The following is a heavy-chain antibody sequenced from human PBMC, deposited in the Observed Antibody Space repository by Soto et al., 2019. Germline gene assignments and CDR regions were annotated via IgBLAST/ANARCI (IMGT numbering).Heavy chain of an antibody. V-gene: IGHV1-69*13. CDR3: ARDRGPHDSSGYYYVY. Sequence: GASVKVSCKASGGTFSSYAISWVRQAPGQGLEWMGGIIPIFGTANYAQKFQGRVTITADESTSTAYMELSSLRSEDTAVYYCARDRGPHDSSGYYYVYWGQGTLVTVSS. CDR2: IIPIFGTA. J-gene: IGHJ4*02. D-gene: IGHD3-22*01. CDR1: GGTFSSYA.